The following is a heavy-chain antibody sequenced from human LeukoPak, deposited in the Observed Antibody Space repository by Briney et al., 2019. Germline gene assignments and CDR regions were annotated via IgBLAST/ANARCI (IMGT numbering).Heavy chain of an antibody. D-gene: IGHD6-6*01. J-gene: IGHJ4*02. CDR1: GFTVSSKY. V-gene: IGHV3-53*01. Sequence: GGSLRLSCAASGFTVSSKYMSWVRQAPGKGLEWVSLIYSGGSTYYADSVKGRFTISRDNSKNTLYLQMNSLRAEDTAIYYCARVRSDYSSSSPPDYWGQGTPVTVSS. CDR3: ARVRSDYSSSSPPDY. CDR2: IYSGGST.